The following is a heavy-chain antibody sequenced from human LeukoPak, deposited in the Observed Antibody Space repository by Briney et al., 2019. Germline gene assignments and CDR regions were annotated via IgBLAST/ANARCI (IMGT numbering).Heavy chain of an antibody. CDR1: GFTFSSYS. J-gene: IGHJ6*03. Sequence: GGSLRLSSAPSGFTFSSYSMNWVRQAPGEGMEWVSYISSSSSTIYYADSVKGRFTISRDNAKNSLYLQMNSLRAEDTAVYYCARDYLWFGELDNYYYMDVWGKGTTVTVSS. CDR2: ISSSSSTI. D-gene: IGHD3-10*01. V-gene: IGHV3-48*04. CDR3: ARDYLWFGELDNYYYMDV.